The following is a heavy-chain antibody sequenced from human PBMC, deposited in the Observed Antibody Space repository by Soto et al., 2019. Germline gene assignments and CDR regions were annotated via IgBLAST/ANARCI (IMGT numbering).Heavy chain of an antibody. J-gene: IGHJ4*02. CDR2: VSHSGGT. CDR3: ASRKVAGPGY. Sequence: QVQLQQWGAGLLKPSETLSRTCAVYGGSLSEYYWSWIRQPPGKGLEWIGEVSHSGGTNYNPSLKSRVTISVDTSKNQFSLKLNSVTAADTAVYYCASRKVAGPGYWGQGTLVTVSS. V-gene: IGHV4-34*01. D-gene: IGHD2-15*01. CDR1: GGSLSEYY.